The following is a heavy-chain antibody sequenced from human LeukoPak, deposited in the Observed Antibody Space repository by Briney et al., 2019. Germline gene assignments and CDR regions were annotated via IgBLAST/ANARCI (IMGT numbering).Heavy chain of an antibody. D-gene: IGHD3-9*01. CDR2: INPNSGGT. CDR1: GYTFTKYY. V-gene: IGHV1-2*02. CDR3: ARGGLLDDILTGGY. J-gene: IGHJ4*02. Sequence: ASVKVSCKASGYTFTKYYIHWVRQAPGQGLEWMGWINPNSGGTNYAQKFQGRVTMTRDTSISTAYMELSRLRSDDTAVYYCARGGLLDDILTGGYWGQGTLVTVSS.